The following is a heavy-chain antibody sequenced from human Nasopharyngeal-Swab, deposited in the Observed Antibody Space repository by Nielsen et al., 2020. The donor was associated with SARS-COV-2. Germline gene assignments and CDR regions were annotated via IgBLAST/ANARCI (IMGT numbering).Heavy chain of an antibody. CDR2: IKSKTDGGTS. CDR3: TTSGSGWFEVDY. CDR1: GFTFSNAW. J-gene: IGHJ4*02. V-gene: IGHV3-15*01. D-gene: IGHD6-19*01. Sequence: GESLKISCAASGFTFSNAWMSWVRQAPGKGLEWVGRIKSKTDGGTSDYAAPVKGRFTISRDDSKNTLYLQMNSLRTEDTAVYYCTTSGSGWFEVDYWGQGTLVTVSS.